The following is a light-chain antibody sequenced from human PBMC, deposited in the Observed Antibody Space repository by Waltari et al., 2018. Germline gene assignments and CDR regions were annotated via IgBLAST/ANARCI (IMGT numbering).Light chain of an antibody. Sequence: QSVLTQPPSVSAAPGQRVTISCSGGSSNIGNNYVSWYRQFPGTAPKLLINENTERPSGMPGRFAGSKSGTSATLDITGLQAGDEADYYCGTWDSSLSGAVFGGGTHLTVL. CDR3: GTWDSSLSGAV. CDR2: ENT. J-gene: IGLJ7*01. V-gene: IGLV1-51*02. CDR1: SSNIGNNY.